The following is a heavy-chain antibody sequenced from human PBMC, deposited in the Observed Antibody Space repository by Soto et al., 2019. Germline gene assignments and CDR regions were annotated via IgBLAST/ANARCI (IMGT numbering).Heavy chain of an antibody. CDR2: IYYSGST. J-gene: IGHJ3*02. D-gene: IGHD3-10*01. CDR3: ARDRITMVRGNFDI. CDR1: GGSISSGGYY. Sequence: SETLSLTCTVSGGSISSGGYYWSWIRHHPGKGLEWIGYIYYSGSTYYNPSLKSRVTISVDTSKNQFSLKLSSVTAADTAVYYCARDRITMVRGNFDIWGQGTMVTVSS. V-gene: IGHV4-31*03.